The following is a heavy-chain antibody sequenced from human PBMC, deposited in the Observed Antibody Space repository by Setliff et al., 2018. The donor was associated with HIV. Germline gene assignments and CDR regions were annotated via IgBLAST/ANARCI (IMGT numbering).Heavy chain of an antibody. CDR3: ARQRDGGNRAEYSQH. CDR1: GGSISSGIYY. CDR2: IYTSGST. Sequence: SETLSLTCTVSGGSISSGIYYWSWIRQPAGQGLEWIGHIYTSGSTNYSPSVKSRVTISVDTSKNQFSLRLNSVTAADTAVYYCARQRDGGNRAEYSQHWGQGTLVTVSS. D-gene: IGHD2-15*01. V-gene: IGHV4-61*09. J-gene: IGHJ1*01.